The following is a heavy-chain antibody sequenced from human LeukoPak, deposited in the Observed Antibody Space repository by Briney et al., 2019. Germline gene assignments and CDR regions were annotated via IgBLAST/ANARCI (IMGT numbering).Heavy chain of an antibody. CDR1: GFTFRXXX. Sequence: GGSLRLSCXASGFTFRXXXXXXXXXAPXXXLVXVSRXNRDGSSXXYADSVKGRFTXXXXXVKNTLYLQMNSLRAEDTAVYYCVRDDSSHFDYWGQGALVTVSS. CDR2: XNRDGSSX. V-gene: IGHV3-74*01. D-gene: IGHD6-13*01. J-gene: IGHJ4*02. CDR3: VRDDSSHFDY.